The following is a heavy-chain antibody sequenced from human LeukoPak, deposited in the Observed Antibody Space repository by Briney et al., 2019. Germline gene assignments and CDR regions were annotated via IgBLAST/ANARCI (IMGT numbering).Heavy chain of an antibody. V-gene: IGHV3-23*01. Sequence: GRSLRLSCAASGFTFSTYAMSWVRQAPGKGLEWISSITGSTGSTYYADSVKGRFTISRDNSKNSLYLQMSSLRAEDTAIYYCAKVAVWFYYGLDVWGQGTTVTVSS. CDR3: AKVAVWFYYGLDV. CDR2: ITGSTGST. CDR1: GFTFSTYA. J-gene: IGHJ6*02. D-gene: IGHD3-9*01.